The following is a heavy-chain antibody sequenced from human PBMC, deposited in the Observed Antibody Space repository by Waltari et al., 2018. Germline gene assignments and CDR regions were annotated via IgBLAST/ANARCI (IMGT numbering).Heavy chain of an antibody. CDR2: MSGVGGTI. CDR3: AKSLSDPTVGGLDV. D-gene: IGHD1-26*01. CDR1: GFTFGRSA. Sequence: EVQLVESGGGLVQPGGSLRLSCEASGFTFGRSAMTWVRQVPGKGLEGLSAMSGVGGTIYYADSVQGRFIISRDPSKNTLFLQLNSLRVEDTAVYFCAKSLSDPTVGGLDVWGQGTPVTVSS. J-gene: IGHJ6*02. V-gene: IGHV3-23*04.